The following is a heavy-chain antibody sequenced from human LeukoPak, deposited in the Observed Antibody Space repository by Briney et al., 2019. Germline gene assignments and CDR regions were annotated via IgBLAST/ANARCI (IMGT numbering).Heavy chain of an antibody. CDR3: ARVSWDIVVVPAAMETDAFDI. J-gene: IGHJ3*02. D-gene: IGHD2-2*01. CDR1: GVPISSYY. CDR2: IYYSGST. Sequence: SDTLSLTCTVSGVPISSYYWSWIRQPPGKGLELIGYIYYSGSTNYNPSLKSRVTISVDTSKNQFSLKLSSVTAADTAVYYCARVSWDIVVVPAAMETDAFDIWGQGTMVTVSS. V-gene: IGHV4-59*07.